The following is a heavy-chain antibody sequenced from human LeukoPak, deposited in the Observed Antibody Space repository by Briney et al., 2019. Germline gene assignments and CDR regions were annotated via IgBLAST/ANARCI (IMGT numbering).Heavy chain of an antibody. CDR2: ISAYDGNT. CDR3: ARAVRGYSYAYLPY. J-gene: IGHJ4*02. D-gene: IGHD5-18*01. CDR1: GYTFSSYG. V-gene: IGHV1-18*01. Sequence: ASVKVSCKASGYTFSSYGISWVRQAPGQGLEWMGWISAYDGNTNYAQKLQGRVTMTTDTSTSTAYMELRSLRSDDTAVYYCARAVRGYSYAYLPYWGQGTLVTVPS.